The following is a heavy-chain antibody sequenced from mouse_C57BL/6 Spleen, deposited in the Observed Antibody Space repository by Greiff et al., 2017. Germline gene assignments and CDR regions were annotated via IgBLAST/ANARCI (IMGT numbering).Heavy chain of an antibody. J-gene: IGHJ3*01. CDR1: GFTFSDYG. D-gene: IGHD2-3*01. V-gene: IGHV5-17*01. CDR2: ISSGSSTI. Sequence: EVKLVESGGGLVKPGGSLKLSCAASGFTFSDYGMHWVRQAPEKGLEWVAYISSGSSTIYYADTVKGRFTISRDNAKNTLFLQMTSLRSEDTAMYYCARMGDGLLFAYWGQGTLVTVSA. CDR3: ARMGDGLLFAY.